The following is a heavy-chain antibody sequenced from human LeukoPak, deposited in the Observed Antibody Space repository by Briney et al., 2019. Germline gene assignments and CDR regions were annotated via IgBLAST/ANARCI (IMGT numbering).Heavy chain of an antibody. D-gene: IGHD6-25*01. CDR2: IYHSGST. V-gene: IGHV4-30-2*01. CDR1: GGSISSGGYS. Sequence: SQTLSLTCAVSGGSISSGGYSWSWIRQPPGKGLEWIGYIYHSGSTYYNPSLKSRVTISVDRSKNQFSLKLSSVTAADTAVYYCARSSRGHFHYYYYGMDVWGQGTTVTVSS. J-gene: IGHJ6*02. CDR3: ARSSRGHFHYYYYGMDV.